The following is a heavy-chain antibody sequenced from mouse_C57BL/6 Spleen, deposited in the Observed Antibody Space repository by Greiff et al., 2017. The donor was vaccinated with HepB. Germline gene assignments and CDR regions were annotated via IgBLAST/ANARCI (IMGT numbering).Heavy chain of an antibody. CDR2: INYDGSST. J-gene: IGHJ1*03. Sequence: VQLKESEGGLVQPGSSMKLSCTASGFTFSDYYMAWVRQVPEKGLEWVANINYDGSSTYYLDSLKSRFIISRDNAKNILYLQMSSLKSEDTATYYCARDFYYYGSSYDWYFDVWGTGTTVTVSS. D-gene: IGHD1-1*01. CDR3: ARDFYYYGSSYDWYFDV. CDR1: GFTFSDYY. V-gene: IGHV5-16*01.